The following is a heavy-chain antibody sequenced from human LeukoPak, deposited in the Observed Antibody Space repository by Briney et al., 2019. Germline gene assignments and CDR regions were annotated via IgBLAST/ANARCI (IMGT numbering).Heavy chain of an antibody. V-gene: IGHV1-2*02. Sequence: ASVKVSCKASGYTFTGYYMHWVRQAPGQGLEWMGWINPNSGGTNYAQKFQGRVTMTRDTSISTAYMELSRLRSDDTAVYYCARTYDILTGPHFDYWGQGTLVTVSS. J-gene: IGHJ4*02. CDR3: ARTYDILTGPHFDY. D-gene: IGHD3-9*01. CDR1: GYTFTGYY. CDR2: INPNSGGT.